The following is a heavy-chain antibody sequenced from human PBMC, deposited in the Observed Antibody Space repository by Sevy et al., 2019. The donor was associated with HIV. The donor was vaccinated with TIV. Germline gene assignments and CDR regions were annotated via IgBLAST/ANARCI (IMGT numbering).Heavy chain of an antibody. D-gene: IGHD6-6*01. Sequence: ASVKVSCKASGGTFSSYAISWVRQAPGQGLEWMGGILPIFGTANYAQKFQSRVTITANESTGTAYMKLSSLRSEDTAVYYCARAGSIAAQGGWFDPWGQGTLVTVSS. CDR3: ARAGSIAAQGGWFDP. J-gene: IGHJ5*02. V-gene: IGHV1-69*13. CDR1: GGTFSSYA. CDR2: ILPIFGTA.